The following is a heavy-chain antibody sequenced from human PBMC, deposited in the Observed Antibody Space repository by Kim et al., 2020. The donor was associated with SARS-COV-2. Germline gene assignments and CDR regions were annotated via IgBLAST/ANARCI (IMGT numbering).Heavy chain of an antibody. CDR2: IYHSGST. CDR3: ARVRAGQHFDL. CDR1: GYSISSGYY. J-gene: IGHJ2*01. D-gene: IGHD3-10*01. Sequence: SETLSLTCTVSGYSISSGYYWGWIRQPPGKGLEWIGSIYHSGSTYYNPSLKSRVTISVDTSKNQFSLKLSSVTAADTAVYYCARVRAGQHFDLWGRGTLVTVSS. V-gene: IGHV4-38-2*02.